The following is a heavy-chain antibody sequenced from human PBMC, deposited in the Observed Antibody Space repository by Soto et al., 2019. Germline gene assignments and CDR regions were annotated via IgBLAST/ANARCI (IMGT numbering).Heavy chain of an antibody. Sequence: QVQLQESGPRLVKPSGTLSLTCSVSGGSITNSNWWTWVRLPPAKGLEWIGDIYHAGSTKYNPSLGRRVTISVDTSKNQFALTLTSVTAADTAVYFCARGPPIVGNTTPLDSWGRGTLVTVSS. J-gene: IGHJ4*02. CDR3: ARGPPIVGNTTPLDS. CDR1: GGSITNSNW. CDR2: IYHAGST. V-gene: IGHV4-4*02. D-gene: IGHD1-26*01.